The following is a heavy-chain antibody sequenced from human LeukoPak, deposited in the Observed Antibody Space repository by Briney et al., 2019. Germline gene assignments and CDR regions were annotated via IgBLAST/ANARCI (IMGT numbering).Heavy chain of an antibody. D-gene: IGHD6-19*01. Sequence: ASVKVSCKASGYTFTSYGISWVRQAPGQGLEWMGWISAYNGNTNYAQKLQGRVTMTTDTSTSTAYMELRSLRSDDTAVYYCARDYTSVEWLGFAFDVWGQGTMISVSS. CDR3: ARDYTSVEWLGFAFDV. J-gene: IGHJ3*01. V-gene: IGHV1-18*01. CDR2: ISAYNGNT. CDR1: GYTFTSYG.